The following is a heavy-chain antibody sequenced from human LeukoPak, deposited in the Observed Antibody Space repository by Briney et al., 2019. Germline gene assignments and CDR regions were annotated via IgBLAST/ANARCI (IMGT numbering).Heavy chain of an antibody. CDR2: INPNSGDT. V-gene: IGHV1-2*02. Sequence: ASVKVSCKASGYSFTDYYMHWVRQAPGLGLEWMGWINPNSGDTKYAQKFLGRVTMTTDTSFNTAYMDLSSLRSDDTAIYYCARDGTTVVGATIPFDYWGQGTLVTVSS. D-gene: IGHD1-26*01. CDR1: GYSFTDYY. CDR3: ARDGTTVVGATIPFDY. J-gene: IGHJ4*02.